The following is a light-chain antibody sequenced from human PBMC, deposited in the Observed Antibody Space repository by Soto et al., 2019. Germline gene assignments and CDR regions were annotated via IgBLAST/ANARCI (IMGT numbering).Light chain of an antibody. CDR3: SSYTSSNTLL. J-gene: IGLJ2*01. V-gene: IGLV2-14*01. Sequence: SALTQPASVSGSPGQSITISCTGTSSDVGYYNYVSWYQQHPGKAPKLMIYDVRNRPSGVSNRFSGSKSGNTASLSISGLQAEDEADYYCSSYTSSNTLLFGGGTKLTVL. CDR1: SSDVGYYNY. CDR2: DVR.